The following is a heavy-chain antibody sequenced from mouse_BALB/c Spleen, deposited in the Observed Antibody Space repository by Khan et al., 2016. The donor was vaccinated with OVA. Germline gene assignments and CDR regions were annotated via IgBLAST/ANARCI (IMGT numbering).Heavy chain of an antibody. J-gene: IGHJ4*01. Sequence: QVQLKESGPGLVAPSQSLSITCTISGFSLTNYGVHWVRQPPGKGLEWLVVIWSDGSTTYNSALKSRLTITKDNSKSHVFLEMNSLLTDDTAIYFYDCATYYHDNVMDYWGQGTSVTVSS. CDR2: IWSDGST. V-gene: IGHV2-6-1*01. CDR3: DCATYYHDNVMDY. CDR1: GFSLTNYG. D-gene: IGHD2-10*01.